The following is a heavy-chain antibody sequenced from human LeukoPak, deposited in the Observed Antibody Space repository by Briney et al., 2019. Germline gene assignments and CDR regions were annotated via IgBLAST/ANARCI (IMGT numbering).Heavy chain of an antibody. Sequence: SETLSLTCAVYGASFSGYYWSWIRQSPGKGLEWIGEINHSGSTKYNPSLKSRVTISVDTSKKQFSLKLSSVTAADTAVYYCARESGYSSIKNWFDPWGQGTLVTVSS. CDR2: INHSGST. CDR3: ARESGYSSIKNWFDP. J-gene: IGHJ5*02. V-gene: IGHV4-34*01. CDR1: GASFSGYY. D-gene: IGHD6-13*01.